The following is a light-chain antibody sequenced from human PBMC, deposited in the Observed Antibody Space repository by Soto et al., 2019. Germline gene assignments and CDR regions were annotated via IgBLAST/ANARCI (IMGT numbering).Light chain of an antibody. CDR1: SSDVGGYNY. Sequence: QSALTQPASVSGSPGQSSTISCTGTSSDVGGYNYVSWYQQHPGKAPKLMIYEVSNRPLGVSTRFSGAKSGNTASLTISGLQAEDEADYYCSSHTSSSTVVFGGGTKLTVL. CDR2: EVS. V-gene: IGLV2-14*01. CDR3: SSHTSSSTVV. J-gene: IGLJ2*01.